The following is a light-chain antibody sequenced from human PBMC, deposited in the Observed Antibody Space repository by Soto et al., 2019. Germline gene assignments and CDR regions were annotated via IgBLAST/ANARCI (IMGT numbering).Light chain of an antibody. CDR2: GAS. J-gene: IGKJ1*01. Sequence: EILLTQSPATLSVSPGERVTLSCRASQSVGINLAWYQQKPGQAPRLLIYGASTRATDMPGRFSGRGAGAEFTLTISSLQSEDFAVYYCQQYRSWPRTFGQGTKVDIK. CDR3: QQYRSWPRT. CDR1: QSVGIN. V-gene: IGKV3-15*01.